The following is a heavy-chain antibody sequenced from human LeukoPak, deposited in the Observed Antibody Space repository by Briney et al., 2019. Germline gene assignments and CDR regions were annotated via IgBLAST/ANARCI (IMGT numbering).Heavy chain of an antibody. J-gene: IGHJ5*02. V-gene: IGHV1-24*01. CDR2: FDPEDGET. CDR3: ARGAIGGATNWFDP. D-gene: IGHD1-26*01. CDR1: GYTLTELS. Sequence: WASVKVSCKVSGYTLTELSMHWVRQAPGKGLEWMGGFDPEDGETIYAQKFQGRVTMTRDTSTSTVYMELSSLRSEDTAVYYCARGAIGGATNWFDPWGQGTLVTVSS.